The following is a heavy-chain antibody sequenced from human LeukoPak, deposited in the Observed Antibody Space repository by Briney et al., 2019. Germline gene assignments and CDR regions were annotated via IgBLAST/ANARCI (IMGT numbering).Heavy chain of an antibody. CDR2: INPNSGGR. D-gene: IGHD4-17*01. V-gene: IGHV1-2*02. J-gene: IGHJ4*02. CDR1: GYTFTDYY. CDR3: ARENTQTTSPVNY. Sequence: ASVTVSFKASGYTFTDYYIHWVRQAPGQGLEWMGWINPNSGGRNYAQNFQGRVTITRDTSISTAYMELSRLTSDDTAVYYCARENTQTTSPVNYWGQGTLVTVSS.